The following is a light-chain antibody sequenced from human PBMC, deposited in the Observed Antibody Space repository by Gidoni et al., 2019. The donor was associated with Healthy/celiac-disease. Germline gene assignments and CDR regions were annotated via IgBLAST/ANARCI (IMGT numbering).Light chain of an antibody. CDR1: QSVRSN. V-gene: IGKV3-15*01. CDR2: GAS. J-gene: IGKJ3*01. Sequence: IVMTQSPATLSVSPGERATLSCRASQSVRSNLAWYQPKPGQAPRLLIYGASTMATGIPARFSGSGSGTEFTLTISSLQSEDFAVYYCQQYNNWPPNFTFGPGTKVDIK. CDR3: QQYNNWPPNFT.